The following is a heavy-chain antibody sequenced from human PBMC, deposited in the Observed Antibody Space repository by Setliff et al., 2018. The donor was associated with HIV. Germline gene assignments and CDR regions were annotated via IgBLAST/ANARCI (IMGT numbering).Heavy chain of an antibody. D-gene: IGHD3-22*01. J-gene: IGHJ3*02. Sequence: SETLSLTCTVSGDSISSYYWSWIRQPPGKGLEWIGYIYYSGSTNYNPPLKSRVTISVDTSKNQFSLKLSSVTAADTAVYYCARLHYYDRSGLTVGAFDIWGQGTMVTVSS. CDR3: ARLHYYDRSGLTVGAFDI. CDR1: GDSISSYY. V-gene: IGHV4-59*08. CDR2: IYYSGST.